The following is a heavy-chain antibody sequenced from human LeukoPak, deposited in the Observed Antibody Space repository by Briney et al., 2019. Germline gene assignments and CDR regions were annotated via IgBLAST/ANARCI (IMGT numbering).Heavy chain of an antibody. CDR1: GFTFSSYW. J-gene: IGHJ5*02. D-gene: IGHD2-2*02. CDR3: AREKDIVVVPAAIANWFDP. CDR2: INSDGSST. Sequence: GGSLRLSCAASGFTFSSYWMHWVRQAPGKGLVWVSRINSDGSSTSYADSVKGRFTISRDNAKNTLYLQMNSLRAEDTAVYYCAREKDIVVVPAAIANWFDPWGQGTLVTVSS. V-gene: IGHV3-74*01.